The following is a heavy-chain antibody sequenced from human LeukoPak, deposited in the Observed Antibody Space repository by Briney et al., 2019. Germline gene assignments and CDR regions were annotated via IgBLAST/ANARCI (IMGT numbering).Heavy chain of an antibody. J-gene: IGHJ4*02. Sequence: PSETLSLTCTVSGGSISSGDYYWSWIRQPPGKGLEWIGYIYYSGSPYSNPSLKSRLTISVDTSKNQFSLKLSSVTAADTAMYYCARVLVDCSGGSCYYFDYWGQGTLVTVSS. CDR1: GGSISSGDYY. D-gene: IGHD2-15*01. V-gene: IGHV4-30-4*01. CDR3: ARVLVDCSGGSCYYFDY. CDR2: IYYSGSP.